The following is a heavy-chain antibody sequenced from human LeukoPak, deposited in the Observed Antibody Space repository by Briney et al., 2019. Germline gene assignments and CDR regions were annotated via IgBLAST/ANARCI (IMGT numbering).Heavy chain of an antibody. V-gene: IGHV4-4*07. D-gene: IGHD6-13*01. J-gene: IGHJ4*02. CDR3: ARSAFLVTAPGLYYFDY. CDR2: IYNSGST. Sequence: SETLSLTCTVTGGSISSYYWSWIRQPAGKGLEWIGHIYNSGSTNYNPSLKGRVTMSVATSKNQFSLHLSSVTAADTAVYYCARSAFLVTAPGLYYFDYWGQGTLVAVSS. CDR1: GGSISSYY.